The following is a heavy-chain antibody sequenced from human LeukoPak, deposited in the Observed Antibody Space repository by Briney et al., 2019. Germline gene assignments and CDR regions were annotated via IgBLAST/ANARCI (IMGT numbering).Heavy chain of an antibody. D-gene: IGHD1-26*01. Sequence: GGSLRLSCAASGFSFNNYNMNWVRQTPGQGLEWVSSITSGSSHIYYADSVKGRFTISRDNAKSSLYLQMNSLRTEDTPVYYCARDPYSGSYWADYYYYMDVWGKGTTVTISS. CDR3: ARDPYSGSYWADYYYYMDV. J-gene: IGHJ6*03. V-gene: IGHV3-21*01. CDR1: GFSFNNYN. CDR2: ITSGSSHI.